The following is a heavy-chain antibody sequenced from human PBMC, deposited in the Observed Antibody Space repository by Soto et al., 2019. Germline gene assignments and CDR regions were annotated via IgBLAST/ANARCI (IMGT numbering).Heavy chain of an antibody. CDR2: IDPSDSYT. Sequence: LGAALKMSCKRAGYSFTNYSIRWVRQNAGKGLEWLGRIDPSDSYTNYSPSFQGHVTISADKSISTAYLQWSSLKASDTAMYYCPTHASSVHGFDY. D-gene: IGHD4-4*01. V-gene: IGHV5-10-1*01. CDR1: GYSFTNYS. CDR3: PTHASSVHGFDY. J-gene: IGHJ4*01.